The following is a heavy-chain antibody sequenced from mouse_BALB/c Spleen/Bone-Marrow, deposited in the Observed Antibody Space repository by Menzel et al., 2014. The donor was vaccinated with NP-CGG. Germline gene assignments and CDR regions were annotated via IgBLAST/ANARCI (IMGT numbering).Heavy chain of an antibody. V-gene: IGHV3-6*02. Sequence: LMESGPGLVKPSQSLSLTCSVTGYSITSGYYWNWIRQFPGNTLEWMGYISYDGSNNYNPSLKNRISITRDTSKNQFFLKLNSVTTEDTATYYCARDLLWSYWGQGTSVTVSS. D-gene: IGHD2-1*01. CDR3: ARDLLWSY. J-gene: IGHJ4*01. CDR2: ISYDGSN. CDR1: GYSITSGYY.